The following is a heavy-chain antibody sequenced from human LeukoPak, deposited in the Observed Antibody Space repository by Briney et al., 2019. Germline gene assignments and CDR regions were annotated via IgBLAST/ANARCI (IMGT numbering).Heavy chain of an antibody. V-gene: IGHV4-4*02. CDR3: ARVTTTMVRGVIPKTHLDY. CDR1: GGSISSSNW. Sequence: SGTLSLTCAVSGGSISSSNWWSWVRQPPGKGLEWIGEIYHSGSTNYNPSLKSRVTISVDKSKNQFSLKLSSVTAADTAVYYCARVTTTMVRGVIPKTHLDYWGQGTLVTVSS. CDR2: IYHSGST. J-gene: IGHJ4*02. D-gene: IGHD3-10*01.